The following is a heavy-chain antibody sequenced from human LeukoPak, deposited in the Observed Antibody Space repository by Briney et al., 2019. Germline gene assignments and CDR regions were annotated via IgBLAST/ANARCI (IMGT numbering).Heavy chain of an antibody. J-gene: IGHJ4*02. V-gene: IGHV3-66*01. CDR1: GFTVSSNY. CDR2: VYSGGST. Sequence: GGSLRLSCAASGFTVSSNYMSWVRQAPGKGLEWVSVVYSGGSTYYADSVKGRFTISRDNSKNTLYLQMNSLRAEDTAVYYCARDGYYGSGLDYWGQGTLVTVSS. D-gene: IGHD3-10*01. CDR3: ARDGYYGSGLDY.